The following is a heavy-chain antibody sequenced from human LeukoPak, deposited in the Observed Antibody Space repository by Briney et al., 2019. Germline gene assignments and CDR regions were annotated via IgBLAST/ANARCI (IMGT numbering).Heavy chain of an antibody. V-gene: IGHV3-74*01. D-gene: IGHD3-22*01. CDR1: GFTFSSYW. CDR2: INPDGSTT. CDR3: ARDQNKYYDSSGYPDY. J-gene: IGHJ4*02. Sequence: GGSLRLSCAASGFTFSSYWMHWVRQAPGKGLVWVSRINPDGSTTSYADSVKGRFTISRDSAKNTLYLQMNSLRAEDTAVYYCARDQNKYYDSSGYPDYWGQGTLVTVSS.